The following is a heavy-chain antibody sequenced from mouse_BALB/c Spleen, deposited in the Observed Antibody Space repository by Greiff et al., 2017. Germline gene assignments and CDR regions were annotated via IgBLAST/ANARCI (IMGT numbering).Heavy chain of an antibody. CDR2: INPSNGGT. D-gene: IGHD1-1*01. J-gene: IGHJ1*01. V-gene: IGHV1S81*02. Sequence: VQLQQPGAELVKPGASVKLSCKASGYTFTSYYMYWVKQRPGQGLEWIGGINPSNGGTNFNEKFKSKATLTVDKSSSTAYMQLSSLTSEDSAVYYCTRCYCGPNWYFDVWGAGTTVTVSS. CDR3: TRCYCGPNWYFDV. CDR1: GYTFTSYY.